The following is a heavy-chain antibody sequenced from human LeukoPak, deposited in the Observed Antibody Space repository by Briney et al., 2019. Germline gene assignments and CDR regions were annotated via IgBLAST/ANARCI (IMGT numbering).Heavy chain of an antibody. Sequence: SETLSLTCAVYGGSFSGYYWSWIRQPPGKGLEWIGEIYHSGSTNYNPSLKSRVTISVDKSKNQFSLKLSSVTAADTAVYYCASVNDYGDPLPRYMDVWGKGTAVTVSS. D-gene: IGHD4-17*01. V-gene: IGHV4-34*01. CDR2: IYHSGST. CDR3: ASVNDYGDPLPRYMDV. CDR1: GGSFSGYY. J-gene: IGHJ6*03.